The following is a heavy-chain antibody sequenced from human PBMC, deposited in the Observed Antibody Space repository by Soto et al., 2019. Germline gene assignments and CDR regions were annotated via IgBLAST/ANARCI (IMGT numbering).Heavy chain of an antibody. J-gene: IGHJ4*02. V-gene: IGHV4-4*02. CDR3: ARGSYDSSGYSHFDY. D-gene: IGHD3-22*01. Sequence: PXETLSLTCAVSGGSISSSNWWRCVRQPPGKGLEWIGEIYHSGSTNYNPSLKSRVTISVDKSKNQFSLKLSSVTAADTAVYYCARGSYDSSGYSHFDYWGQGTLVTVSS. CDR2: IYHSGST. CDR1: GGSISSSNW.